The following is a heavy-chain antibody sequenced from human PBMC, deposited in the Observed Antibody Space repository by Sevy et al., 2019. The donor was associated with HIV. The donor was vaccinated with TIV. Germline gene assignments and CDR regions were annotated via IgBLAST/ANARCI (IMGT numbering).Heavy chain of an antibody. D-gene: IGHD3-22*01. J-gene: IGHJ4*02. Sequence: GGSLRLSCAASGFTFSSYSMNWVRQAPGKGLEWVSYISSSSSTIYYADSVKGRFTISRDNAKNSLYLQMNSLRDEDTAVYYCARFEDYYDSSGPIDYWGQGTLVTVSS. CDR3: ARFEDYYDSSGPIDY. V-gene: IGHV3-48*02. CDR2: ISSSSSTI. CDR1: GFTFSSYS.